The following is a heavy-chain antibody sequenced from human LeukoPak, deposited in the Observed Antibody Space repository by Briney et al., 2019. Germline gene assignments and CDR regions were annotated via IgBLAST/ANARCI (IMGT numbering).Heavy chain of an antibody. CDR3: AADPLWSAGAY. CDR2: MSMSGTS. Sequence: SETLSLTCTVSGASVSSTDCYWSWIRQPAGKGPEWIGRMSMSGTSNYNPSLKSRVTISADTSKNQFFLKFSSVTAADTAMYYCAADPLWSAGAYWGQGMLVTVSS. CDR1: GASVSSTDCY. J-gene: IGHJ4*02. D-gene: IGHD2-21*01. V-gene: IGHV4-61*02.